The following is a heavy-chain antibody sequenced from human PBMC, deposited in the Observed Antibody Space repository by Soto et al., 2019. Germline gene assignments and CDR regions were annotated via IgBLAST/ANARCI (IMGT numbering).Heavy chain of an antibody. J-gene: IGHJ6*04. CDR2: ISGSGGST. CDR1: GFTFSSYA. D-gene: IGHD2-2*01. CDR3: AKSVSGYCSSTSCSISGMDV. Sequence: GGSLRLSCAASGFTFSSYAMSWVRQAPGKGLEWVSAISGSGGSTYYADSVKGRFTISRDNSKNTLYLQMNSLRAEDTAVYYCAKSVSGYCSSTSCSISGMDVWGKGTTVTVSS. V-gene: IGHV3-23*01.